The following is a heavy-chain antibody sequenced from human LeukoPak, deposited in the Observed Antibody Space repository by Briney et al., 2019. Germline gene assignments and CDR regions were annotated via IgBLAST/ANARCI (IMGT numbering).Heavy chain of an antibody. D-gene: IGHD5-24*01. CDR2: IHPHGIF. J-gene: IGHJ4*02. V-gene: IGHV4-34*01. Sequence: KPSETLSLTCDVSGGSCDDYYCSWIRQPPGKGLEWIGEIHPHGIFYYNSSLMSRVTISTDTSKSQFSLRLTSVTAADTAFYYCARGRDRSKAGDHWGQGSLATVSS. CDR1: GGSCDDYY. CDR3: ARGRDRSKAGDH.